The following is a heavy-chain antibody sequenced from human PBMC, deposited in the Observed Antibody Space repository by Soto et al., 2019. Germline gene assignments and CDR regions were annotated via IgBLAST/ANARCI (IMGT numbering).Heavy chain of an antibody. CDR2: IYPGDSDT. Sequence: PGESLKISCKGSGYSFASPWVAWVRKRPEKGLEWIGTIYPGDSDTKYSPAFRGQVTISADTSVSTAYLQWRSLEATDSAIYYCARYSGSYWHYLDFWGQGTLVTGLL. CDR1: GYSFASPW. D-gene: IGHD1-26*01. CDR3: ARYSGSYWHYLDF. V-gene: IGHV5-51*01. J-gene: IGHJ4*02.